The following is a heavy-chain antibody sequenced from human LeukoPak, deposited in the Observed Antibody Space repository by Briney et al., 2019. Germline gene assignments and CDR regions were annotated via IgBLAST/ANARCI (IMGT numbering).Heavy chain of an antibody. CDR3: ALGTINKDYYFGMDV. D-gene: IGHD2-8*01. CDR2: ISNSGSTV. Sequence: GGSLRLSCAASGFTFRDYYMTWLRQAPGKGLEWLSYISNSGSTVFYVDSIKGRFTVSRDNAKRSLYLQIESLRDDDTAVYHCALGTINKDYYFGMDVWGQGTTVTVSS. CDR1: GFTFRDYY. J-gene: IGHJ6*02. V-gene: IGHV3-11*01.